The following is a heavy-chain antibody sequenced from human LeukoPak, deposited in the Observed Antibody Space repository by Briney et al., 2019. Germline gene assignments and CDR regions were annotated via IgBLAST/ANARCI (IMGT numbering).Heavy chain of an antibody. D-gene: IGHD6-13*01. Sequence: GGSLRLSCVASGFTFSSYSMNWVRQAPGKGLEWVSYIGTSSSTIYYADSVKGRFTISRDNAKNSLYLQISSLRDEDTAVYYCARAAYASSPDYWGQGTLVTVSS. CDR1: GFTFSSYS. CDR3: ARAAYASSPDY. CDR2: IGTSSSTI. V-gene: IGHV3-48*02. J-gene: IGHJ4*02.